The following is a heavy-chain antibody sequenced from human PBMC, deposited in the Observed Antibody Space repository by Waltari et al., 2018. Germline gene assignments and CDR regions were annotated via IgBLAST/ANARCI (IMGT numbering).Heavy chain of an antibody. J-gene: IGHJ3*02. CDR1: GFPFSAHH. D-gene: IGHD2-8*02. CDR2: IRRKANSYTT. CDR3: ASIGGYSSGSDTFDI. Sequence: EVQLVESGGGLVQPGGSLRLSCAASGFPFSAHHMDLVRQAPGKGLEWVGRIRRKANSYTTEHAASVKGRFTISRDDSKDSLYLQMNSLKTEDTAVYFCASIGGYSSGSDTFDIWGQGTMVTVSS. V-gene: IGHV3-72*01.